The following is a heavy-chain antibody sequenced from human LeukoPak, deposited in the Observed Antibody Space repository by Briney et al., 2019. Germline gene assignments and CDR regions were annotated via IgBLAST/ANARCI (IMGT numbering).Heavy chain of an antibody. CDR3: ARGRQYYDFWSGYYGFDY. CDR1: GGSISSYY. Sequence: SETLSLTCTVSGGSISSYYWSWIRQPAGKGLEWIGRIYTSGSTNYNPSLKSRVTISVDTSKNQFSLKLSSVTAADTAVYYCARGRQYYDFWSGYYGFDYWGQGTLVTVSS. V-gene: IGHV4-4*07. CDR2: IYTSGST. J-gene: IGHJ4*02. D-gene: IGHD3-3*01.